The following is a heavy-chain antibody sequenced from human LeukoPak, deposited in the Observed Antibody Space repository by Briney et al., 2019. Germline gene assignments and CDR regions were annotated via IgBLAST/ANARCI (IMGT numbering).Heavy chain of an antibody. CDR2: IKQDGSEK. J-gene: IGHJ4*02. D-gene: IGHD6-19*01. Sequence: GGSLRLSCAASGFTFSSYWMSWVRQPPGKGLEWVANIKQDGSEKYYVDSVKGRFTISRDNAKNSLYLQMNSLRAEDTAVYYCARDTPGYSSGWPIDYWGQGTLVTVSS. V-gene: IGHV3-7*01. CDR3: ARDTPGYSSGWPIDY. CDR1: GFTFSSYW.